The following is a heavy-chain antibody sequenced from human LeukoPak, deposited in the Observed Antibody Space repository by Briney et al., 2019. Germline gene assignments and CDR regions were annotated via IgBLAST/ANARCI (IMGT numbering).Heavy chain of an antibody. Sequence: PGGSLRLSCAASGFTFSSYAMSWVRQTPGKGLEWVSGISGSGGSTNYADSVKGRFTISRDNSKNTLYLQMNSLRGEDTAIYYCAKMPVSYSSGWSTFDYWGQGTLVTVSS. CDR1: GFTFSSYA. CDR3: AKMPVSYSSGWSTFDY. CDR2: ISGSGGST. D-gene: IGHD6-19*01. V-gene: IGHV3-23*01. J-gene: IGHJ4*02.